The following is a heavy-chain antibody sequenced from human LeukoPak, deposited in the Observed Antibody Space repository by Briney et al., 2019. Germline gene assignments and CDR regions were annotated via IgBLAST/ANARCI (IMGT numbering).Heavy chain of an antibody. V-gene: IGHV3-23*01. CDR3: AKSHSVGYRGYFDY. D-gene: IGHD5-12*01. Sequence: GGSLRLSCAASGFTFTTYAMSWVRQAPGKGLEWVSTISDSGASTYYADSVKGRFTISRDNSKNTLYLQMNSLRAEATAVYYCAKSHSVGYRGYFDYWGQGTLVTVSS. CDR2: ISDSGAST. CDR1: GFTFTTYA. J-gene: IGHJ4*02.